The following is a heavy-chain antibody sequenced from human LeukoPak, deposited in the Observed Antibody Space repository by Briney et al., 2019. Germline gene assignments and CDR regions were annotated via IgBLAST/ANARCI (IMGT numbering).Heavy chain of an antibody. V-gene: IGHV1-18*04. J-gene: IGHJ4*02. D-gene: IGHD2-15*01. CDR3: VRCSGGNCYGTNYFEY. CDR1: GYAFTSHA. CDR2: ISSSSGNT. Sequence: GASVNVSCKTSGYAFTSHAITWVRQVPGRGLEWLGWISSSSGNTNYAHNVRGRVTMTTDTSTSTAYMELRSLRSDDTAIYYCVRCSGGNCYGTNYFEYWGRGTLVSVSS.